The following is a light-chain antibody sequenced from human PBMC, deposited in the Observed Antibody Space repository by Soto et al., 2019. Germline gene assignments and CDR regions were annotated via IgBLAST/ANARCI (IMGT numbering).Light chain of an antibody. CDR2: DNH. CDR3: GAWDNNLSAGV. CDR1: ASNIGSNS. J-gene: IGLJ1*01. V-gene: IGLV1-51*01. Sequence: QSVLTQPPSVSAAPGQKVTISCSGSASNIGSNSLSWYRQFPGSSPMLVIYDNHKRPSGISARFSAYKSDASATLVITGLRTGDEADYYFGAWDNNLSAGVFGSGTKVTVL.